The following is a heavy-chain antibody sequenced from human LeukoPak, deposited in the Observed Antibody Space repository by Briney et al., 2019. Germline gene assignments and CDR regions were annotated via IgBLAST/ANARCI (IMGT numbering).Heavy chain of an antibody. CDR1: GFTFSTYW. J-gene: IGHJ4*02. V-gene: IGHV3-74*03. Sequence: GGSLRLSCAASGFTFSTYWMHWVRQVPGKGLVWVSRIKSDGSSIMYADSVRGRFTISRDNAKNTLYLQMNSLRAEDTAVYYCAKDPEPYYYGSGSYLVYWGQGTLVTVSS. CDR3: AKDPEPYYYGSGSYLVY. CDR2: IKSDGSSI. D-gene: IGHD3-10*01.